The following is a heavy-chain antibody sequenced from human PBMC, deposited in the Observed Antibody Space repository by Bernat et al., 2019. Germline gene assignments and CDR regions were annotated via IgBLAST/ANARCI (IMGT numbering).Heavy chain of an antibody. Sequence: EVELVESGGTLVQPGGSLRLSCAASGFMFTKYAMHWVRQAPGKGPEYLSSILGSGDSTQYANSVKGRFIISRDNSKNTLYLHMGSLRPVDMAVYYCARDKDGGYAFDHWGQGTLVTVSS. CDR1: GFMFTKYA. J-gene: IGHJ4*02. CDR2: ILGSGDST. D-gene: IGHD5-12*01. CDR3: ARDKDGGYAFDH. V-gene: IGHV3-64*01.